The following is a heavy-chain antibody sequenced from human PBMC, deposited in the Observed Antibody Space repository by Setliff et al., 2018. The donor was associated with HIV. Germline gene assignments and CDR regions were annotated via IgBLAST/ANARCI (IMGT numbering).Heavy chain of an antibody. CDR1: GGSISSYY. CDR2: IYTSGST. CDR3: ARGGGYYYDNSGYPTWYYFDY. J-gene: IGHJ4*02. Sequence: ASETLSLTCTVSGGSISSYYWSWIRQPAGKGLEWIGRIYTSGSTNYNPSLKSRVTMSVDTSKNQFSLKLSSVTAADTAVYYCARGGGYYYDNSGYPTWYYFDYWGQGSLVTVSS. V-gene: IGHV4-4*07. D-gene: IGHD3-22*01.